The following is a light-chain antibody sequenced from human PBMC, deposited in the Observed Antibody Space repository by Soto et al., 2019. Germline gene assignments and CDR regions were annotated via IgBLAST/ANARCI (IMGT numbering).Light chain of an antibody. V-gene: IGLV2-14*03. Sequence: QSALTQPASVSGSPGQSITISCTGTSSDVGGYDYASWYQQHPGKAPRLMIYDVNNRPSGVSNRFSGSKSGNTASLTISGLQAEDEADYYCNSYSTSSTPLVFGGGTKLTVL. CDR1: SSDVGGYDY. J-gene: IGLJ2*01. CDR3: NSYSTSSTPLV. CDR2: DVN.